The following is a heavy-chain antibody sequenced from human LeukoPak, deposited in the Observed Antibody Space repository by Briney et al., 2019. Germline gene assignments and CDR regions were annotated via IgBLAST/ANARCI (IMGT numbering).Heavy chain of an antibody. CDR3: ARLCQVTTCAKFEY. Sequence: SETLSLTCTVSGDSLSSGLYYWRWIRQPPGKVLTWIGSVYYSGRTLFSASLANRVAMPVDRSKNQFSLKLNSVTAADTATYYCARLCQVTTCAKFEYWGQGILVTVAS. J-gene: IGHJ4*02. CDR1: GDSLSSGLYY. V-gene: IGHV4-39*01. D-gene: IGHD2-21*02. CDR2: VYYSGRT.